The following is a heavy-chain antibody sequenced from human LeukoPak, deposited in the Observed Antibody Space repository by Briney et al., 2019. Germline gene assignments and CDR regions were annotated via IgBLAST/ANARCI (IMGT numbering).Heavy chain of an antibody. J-gene: IGHJ4*02. D-gene: IGHD4-17*01. V-gene: IGHV4-4*07. CDR3: ARSAYARYFDY. CDR1: VGSISGYY. Sequence: SETLSLTCTVSVGSISGYYWSWIRQPAGKGLEWVGRVYTSGSTNYNPSLKSRVTMSVDTSKNQFSLKLSSVTAADTAVYYCARSAYARYFDYWGQGTLVTVSS. CDR2: VYTSGST.